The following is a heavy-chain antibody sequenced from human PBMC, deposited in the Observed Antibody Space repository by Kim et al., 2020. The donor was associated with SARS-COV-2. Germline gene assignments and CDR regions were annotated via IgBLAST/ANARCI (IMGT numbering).Heavy chain of an antibody. Sequence: GGSLRLSCAASGFTFSSYAMHWVRQAPGKGLEWVAVISYDGSDKYYADSVKGRFTISRDNSKNTLYLQMNSLRAEDTAVYYCARDATLFFVVVPAAVDYWGQGTLVTVSS. J-gene: IGHJ4*02. CDR2: ISYDGSDK. CDR3: ARDATLFFVVVPAAVDY. CDR1: GFTFSSYA. V-gene: IGHV3-30-3*01. D-gene: IGHD2-2*01.